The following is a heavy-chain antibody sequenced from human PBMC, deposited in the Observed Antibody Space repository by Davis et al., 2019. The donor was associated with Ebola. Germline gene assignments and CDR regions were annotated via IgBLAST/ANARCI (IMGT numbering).Heavy chain of an antibody. J-gene: IGHJ4*01. CDR3: ARAVHNEDLDY. CDR1: GFIFSDYA. CDR2: ISPSSRER. V-gene: IGHV3-30*01. Sequence: GESLKISCAASGFIFSDYAMHWVRPPPRTPXXFXLVISPSSRERFYADSVKGRFTISRDNSENTLYLQMNSLTTDDTAVYYCARAVHNEDLDYWGQGTPVTVSS. D-gene: IGHD3-3*01.